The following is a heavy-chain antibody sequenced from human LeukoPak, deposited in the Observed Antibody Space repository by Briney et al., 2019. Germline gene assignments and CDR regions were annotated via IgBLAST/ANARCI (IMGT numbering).Heavy chain of an antibody. V-gene: IGHV3-48*04. Sequence: GGSLRLSCAASGFTFSSYSINWVRQAPGKGLEWLSYISNSGNTIYYADSVKGRFTISRDNAKNSLYLQMNSLRAEDTAVYYCARSLAYYYMDVWGKGTTVTISS. CDR1: GFTFSSYS. CDR2: ISNSGNTI. J-gene: IGHJ6*03. CDR3: ARSLAYYYMDV.